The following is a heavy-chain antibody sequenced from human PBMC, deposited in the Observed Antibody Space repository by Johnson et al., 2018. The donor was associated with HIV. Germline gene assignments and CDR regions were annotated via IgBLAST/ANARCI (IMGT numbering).Heavy chain of an antibody. J-gene: IGHJ3*01. V-gene: IGHV3-30*14. CDR1: GFTFSSYA. CDR2: ISYDGSNK. Sequence: QVQLVESGGGVVQPGRSLRLSCAASGFTFSSYAMHWVRQAPGKGLEWVAVISYDGSNKYYADSVKGRFTISRDNSKNTRYLQMNSLRAEDTAVYYCASDRGNYYDSFELGGQGTRVTVSS. D-gene: IGHD1-26*01. CDR3: ASDRGNYYDSFEL.